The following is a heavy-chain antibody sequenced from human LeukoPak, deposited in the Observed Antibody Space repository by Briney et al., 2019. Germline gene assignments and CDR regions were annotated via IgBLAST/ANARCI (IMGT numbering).Heavy chain of an antibody. CDR2: ISYDGGNK. CDR3: ARNQQLGGHSYYYYGMDV. D-gene: IGHD3-16*01. J-gene: IGHJ6*02. CDR1: GFTFSSYA. Sequence: QPGGSLRLSCAASGFTFSSYAMHWVRQALGKGLEWVAVISYDGGNKYYADSVKGRFTISRDNSKNTLYLQMNSLRADDTAIYYCARNQQLGGHSYYYYGMDVWGQGTTVTVSS. V-gene: IGHV3-30-3*01.